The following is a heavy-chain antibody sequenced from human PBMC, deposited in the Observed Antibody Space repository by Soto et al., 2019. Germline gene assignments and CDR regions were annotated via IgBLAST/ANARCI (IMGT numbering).Heavy chain of an antibody. CDR2: ISSTSSTI. Sequence: GSLRLSCAASGFIFSSYSMNWVHQAPGKGLEWVSYISSTSSTIYYADSVKGRFTISRDNAKNSVHLQMDSLRDEDTAVYYCARGTFARDFNYWGQGT. V-gene: IGHV3-48*02. J-gene: IGHJ4*02. CDR3: ARGTFARDFNY. CDR1: GFIFSSYS. D-gene: IGHD1-1*01.